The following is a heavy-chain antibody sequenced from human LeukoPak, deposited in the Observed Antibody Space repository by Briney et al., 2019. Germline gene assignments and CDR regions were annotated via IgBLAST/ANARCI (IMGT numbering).Heavy chain of an antibody. CDR3: AKVGIVVGGDYYDY. V-gene: IGHV3-23*01. Sequence: TGGSLRLSCATSGFTFSINAMSWVRQAPGRGLEWVSVINDSGDSTYYADSVKGRFTISRDNSKNTVYLQMNSLRAEDTAVYYCAKVGIVVGGDYYDYWGQGTLVTVSS. D-gene: IGHD3-22*01. CDR1: GFTFSINA. CDR2: INDSGDST. J-gene: IGHJ4*02.